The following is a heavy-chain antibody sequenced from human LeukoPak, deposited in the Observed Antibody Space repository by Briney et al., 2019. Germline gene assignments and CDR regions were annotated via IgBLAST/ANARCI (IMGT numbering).Heavy chain of an antibody. V-gene: IGHV3-11*01. CDR3: ARAGLANAFDI. CDR1: GVTLRDYY. CDR2: ISTSGSII. J-gene: IGHJ3*02. Sequence: GGALRLSCAASGVTLRDYYMSWVRQAPGEGLEWVSYISTSGSIIYHADSVKGRFTISRDNAKNSLYLQMNSLRVEDTAVYYCARAGLANAFDIWGQGTMVTVSS.